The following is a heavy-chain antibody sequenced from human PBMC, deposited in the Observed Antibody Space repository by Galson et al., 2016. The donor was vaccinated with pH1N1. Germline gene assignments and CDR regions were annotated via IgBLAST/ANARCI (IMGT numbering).Heavy chain of an antibody. CDR2: IIPIFGTA. D-gene: IGHD3-22*01. CDR3: AREDYYDTDLSDWYFDL. Sequence: ASGGTFSSYGINWVRQAPGQGLEWMGGIIPIFGTAKYAQNFQGRVTITADESTTTAYMELSSLRSEDTAMYYCAREDYYDTDLSDWYFDLWGRGTLLTVSS. CDR1: GGTFSSYG. J-gene: IGHJ2*01. V-gene: IGHV1-69*01.